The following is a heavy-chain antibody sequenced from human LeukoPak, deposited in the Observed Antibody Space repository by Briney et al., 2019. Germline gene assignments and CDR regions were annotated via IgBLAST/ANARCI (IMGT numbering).Heavy chain of an antibody. CDR1: GGSFSGYY. Sequence: SETLSLTCAVYGGSFSGYYWSWIRQPPGKGLEWIGEINHSESTNYNPSLKSRVTMSVDTSKNQFSLKLSSVTAADTAVYYCARRNMVRGVYDLFFDYWGQGTLATVSS. CDR2: INHSEST. V-gene: IGHV4-34*01. D-gene: IGHD3-10*01. CDR3: ARRNMVRGVYDLFFDY. J-gene: IGHJ4*02.